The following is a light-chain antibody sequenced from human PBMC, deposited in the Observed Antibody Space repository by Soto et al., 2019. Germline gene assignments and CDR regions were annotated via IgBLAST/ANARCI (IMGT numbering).Light chain of an antibody. CDR2: EVS. Sequence: QSALTQPASLSGSPGQSITISCTGTSSDIGNYDFVSWYQQVTGTAPKAMIYEVSSRPSGVSNRFSGSKSGNTASLTISGLQAEDEAYYYCSSYTTSTSFIRFGGGTKLTVL. CDR1: SSDIGNYDF. J-gene: IGLJ2*01. CDR3: SSYTTSTSFIR. V-gene: IGLV2-14*01.